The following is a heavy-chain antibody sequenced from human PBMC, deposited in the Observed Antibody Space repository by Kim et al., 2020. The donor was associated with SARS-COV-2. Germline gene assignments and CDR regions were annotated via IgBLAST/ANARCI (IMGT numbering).Heavy chain of an antibody. Sequence: SETLSLTCTVSGGSVSSGSYYWSWIRQPPGKGLEWIGYIYYSGSTNYNPSLKSRVTISVDTSKNQFSLKLSSVTAADTAVYYCARVVHYYDFWSGYFARHSANWFDPWGQGTLVTVSS. CDR1: GGSVSSGSYY. CDR3: ARVVHYYDFWSGYFARHSANWFDP. CDR2: IYYSGST. V-gene: IGHV4-61*01. D-gene: IGHD3-3*01. J-gene: IGHJ5*02.